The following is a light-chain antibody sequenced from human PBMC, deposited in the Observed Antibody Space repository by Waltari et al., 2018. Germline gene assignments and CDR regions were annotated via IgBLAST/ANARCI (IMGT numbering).Light chain of an antibody. CDR2: DNN. CDR1: SPNIGNNY. V-gene: IGLV1-51*01. Sequence: QSVLPQPPSVPAAPGQKVTIPCSGSSPNIGNNYVSWYQQLQGTAPKLLIYDNNKRPSGIPDRFSGSKSGTSATVGITGLQTGDEADYYCGTWDSSLSAWVFGGGTKLTVL. J-gene: IGLJ3*02. CDR3: GTWDSSLSAWV.